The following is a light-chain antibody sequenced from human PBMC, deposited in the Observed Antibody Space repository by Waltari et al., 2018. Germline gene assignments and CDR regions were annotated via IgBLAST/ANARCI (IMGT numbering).Light chain of an antibody. J-gene: IGKJ4*01. CDR1: QSLFYKSNNQNY. CDR3: QQYYSTFLT. CDR2: WAS. Sequence: DIVMTQSPESLTVSLGDRATINCKSSQSLFYKSNNQNYLAWYQQKPGQPPKVLIYWASTRESGVPERFSGSGSGTDFTLTITNLQPEDVAVYYCQQYYSTFLTFGGGTKVE. V-gene: IGKV4-1*01.